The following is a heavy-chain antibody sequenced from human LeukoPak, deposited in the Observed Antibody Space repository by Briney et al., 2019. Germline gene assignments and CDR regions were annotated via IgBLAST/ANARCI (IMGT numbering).Heavy chain of an antibody. CDR3: VTGTFLNDRSQYRHFDR. Sequence: GGSLRLSCGGSGFNFGNYWMTWVRQAPAKGLEWVAHIKQDGSEQSLVASVKGRFTISRDNAKNSLYLKMNSLRAEDTALYYCVTGTFLNDRSQYRHFDRWGQGTLVSVSS. V-gene: IGHV3-7*04. CDR1: GFNFGNYW. CDR2: IKQDGSEQ. D-gene: IGHD3-22*01. J-gene: IGHJ4*02.